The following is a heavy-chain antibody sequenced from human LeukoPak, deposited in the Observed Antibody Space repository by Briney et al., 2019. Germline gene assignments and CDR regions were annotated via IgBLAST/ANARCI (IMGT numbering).Heavy chain of an antibody. CDR3: ARHRYTSSSSYFDF. CDR1: GGSISGYY. CDR2: IHSSGST. V-gene: IGHV4-59*08. J-gene: IGHJ4*02. Sequence: SETLSLTCTVSGGSISGYYWTWIRQPPGKGLEWIGYIHSSGSTNYNPSLKSRVTISVDTSKNQFSLRLSSVTAADTAVYYCARHRYTSSSSYFDFWGQGTLVTVSS. D-gene: IGHD6-6*01.